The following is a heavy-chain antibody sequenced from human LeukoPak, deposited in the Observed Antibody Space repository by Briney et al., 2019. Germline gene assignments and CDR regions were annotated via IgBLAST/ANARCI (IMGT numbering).Heavy chain of an antibody. J-gene: IGHJ5*02. Sequence: SETLSLTCTVSGGSISSYYWSWIRQPAGKGREWIGRIYTSGSTNYNPSLKSRVTMSVDTSKNQFSLKLSSVTAADTAVYYCATDTSSGWYGWFDPWGQGTLVTVSS. CDR2: IYTSGST. CDR3: ATDTSSGWYGWFDP. D-gene: IGHD6-19*01. V-gene: IGHV4-4*07. CDR1: GGSISSYY.